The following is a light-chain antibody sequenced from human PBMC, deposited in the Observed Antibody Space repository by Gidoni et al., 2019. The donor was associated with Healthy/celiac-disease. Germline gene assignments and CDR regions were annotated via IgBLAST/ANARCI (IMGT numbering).Light chain of an antibody. CDR1: QSISSW. V-gene: IGKV1-5*03. CDR2: KAA. J-gene: IGKJ1*01. CDR3: QQYNSYPWT. Sequence: DIQMTQSPSTLSASVGDRVTITCRASQSISSWFAWHTQKPGKAPKLLIYKAASLESGVPSRFSGSGSGTEFTLTISSLQPDDFATYYCQQYNSYPWTFXXXTKVEIK.